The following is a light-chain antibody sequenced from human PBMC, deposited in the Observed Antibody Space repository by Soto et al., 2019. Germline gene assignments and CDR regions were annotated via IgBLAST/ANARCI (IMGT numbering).Light chain of an antibody. Sequence: EIVLTQSPATLSLSPGERATLSCRASQSVSTYLGWYQEKPGQPPRLLISEASNRATGIPARFSGSGSGTDFPLTISSLEPEDFAVYFCHQRYSWPHTFGQGTKLEI. CDR2: EAS. CDR1: QSVSTY. J-gene: IGKJ2*01. V-gene: IGKV3-11*01. CDR3: HQRYSWPHT.